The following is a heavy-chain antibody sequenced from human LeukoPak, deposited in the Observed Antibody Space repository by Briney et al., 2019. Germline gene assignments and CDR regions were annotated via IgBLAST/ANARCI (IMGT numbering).Heavy chain of an antibody. Sequence: SETLSLTCTVSGGSISSYYWSWIRQPPGKGLEWIGCIYYSGSTNYNPSLESRVTISVDTSKNQFSLKLSSVTAADTAVYYCARVLGSIGYFEYWGQGILVSVAS. CDR2: IYYSGST. V-gene: IGHV4-59*01. CDR3: ARVLGSIGYFEY. J-gene: IGHJ4*02. CDR1: GGSISSYY. D-gene: IGHD3-22*01.